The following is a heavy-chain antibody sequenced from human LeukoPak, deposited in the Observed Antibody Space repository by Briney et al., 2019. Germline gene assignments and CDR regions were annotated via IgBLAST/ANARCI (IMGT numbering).Heavy chain of an antibody. V-gene: IGHV3-21*01. D-gene: IGHD1-26*01. Sequence: GGSLRLSCAASGFTFDDYGMNWVRQAPGKGLEWVSSISSSSSYIYYADSVKGRFTISRDNAKNSLYLQMNSLRAEDTAVYYCARVGQTKWVGAFDIWGQGTMVTVSS. CDR1: GFTFDDYG. CDR3: ARVGQTKWVGAFDI. CDR2: ISSSSSYI. J-gene: IGHJ3*02.